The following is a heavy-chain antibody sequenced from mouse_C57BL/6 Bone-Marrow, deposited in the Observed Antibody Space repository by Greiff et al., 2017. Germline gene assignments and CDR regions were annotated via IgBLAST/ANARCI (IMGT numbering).Heavy chain of an antibody. CDR3: ARRASTGYYYAMDY. CDR2: IYPGGGYT. J-gene: IGHJ4*01. D-gene: IGHD1-1*01. CDR1: GYTFTNYW. V-gene: IGHV1-63*01. Sequence: QVQLQQSGAELVRPGTSVKMSCKASGYTFTNYWIGWAKQRPGHGLEWIGDIYPGGGYTNYNEKFKGKAPLTADKSSSTAYMQFSSLTSEDSAIYYCARRASTGYYYAMDYWGQGTSVTVSS.